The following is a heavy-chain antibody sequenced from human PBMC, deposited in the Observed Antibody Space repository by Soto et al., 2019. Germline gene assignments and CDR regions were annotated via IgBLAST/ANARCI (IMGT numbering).Heavy chain of an antibody. CDR2: ISSSGSTI. CDR3: ASRIAAAINGAECFQH. J-gene: IGHJ1*01. Sequence: GGSLRLSCAASGFTFSDYYMSWIRQAPGKGLEWVSYISSSGSTIYYADSVKGRFTISRDNAKNSLYLQMNSLRAEDAAVYYCASRIAAAINGAECFQHWGQGTLVTVSS. V-gene: IGHV3-11*01. CDR1: GFTFSDYY. D-gene: IGHD6-13*01.